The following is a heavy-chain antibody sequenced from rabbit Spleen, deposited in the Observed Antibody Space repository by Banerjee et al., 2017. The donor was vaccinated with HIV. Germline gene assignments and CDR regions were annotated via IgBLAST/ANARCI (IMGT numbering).Heavy chain of an antibody. D-gene: IGHD1-1*01. CDR3: ARDLTGSGHYIDGYFNL. CDR1: GFSFSSSYW. CDR2: IDGGSGGST. Sequence: QEQLVESGGDLVKPEGSLTLTCTASGFSFSSSYWIWWVRQAPGKGLEWIAFIDGGSGGSTYYASWAKGRFTISKTSSTTVTLEMTSLTGADTATYFCARDLTGSGHYIDGYFNLWGPGTLVTVS. V-gene: IGHV1S45*01. J-gene: IGHJ4*01.